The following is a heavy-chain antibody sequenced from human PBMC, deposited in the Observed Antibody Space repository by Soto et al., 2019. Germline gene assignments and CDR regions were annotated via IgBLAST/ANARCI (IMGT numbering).Heavy chain of an antibody. V-gene: IGHV4-34*01. J-gene: IGHJ4*02. CDR3: ARGGYSGSYSSFDY. D-gene: IGHD1-26*01. Sequence: PXETLSLTCAVYGGSFSGYNWSWIRQPPGKGLDWIGEINHSGSTNYNPSLKSRVTISVDTSKNQFSLKLSSVTAADTAVYYCARGGYSGSYSSFDYWGQGTLVTVSS. CDR1: GGSFSGYN. CDR2: INHSGST.